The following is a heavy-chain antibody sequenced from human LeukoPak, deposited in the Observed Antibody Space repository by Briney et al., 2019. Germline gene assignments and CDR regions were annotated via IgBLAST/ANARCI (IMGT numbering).Heavy chain of an antibody. J-gene: IGHJ4*02. Sequence: PGGSLRLSCAASGFTFSSYSMNWVRQAPGKGLEWVSYISTSSSTIYYADSVKGRFTISRDNAKNSLYLQMNSLRAEDTAVYYCARDQSLYYYDISGYDPFYYWGQRT. CDR1: GFTFSSYS. V-gene: IGHV3-48*01. D-gene: IGHD3-22*01. CDR3: ARDQSLYYYDISGYDPFYY. CDR2: ISTSSSTI.